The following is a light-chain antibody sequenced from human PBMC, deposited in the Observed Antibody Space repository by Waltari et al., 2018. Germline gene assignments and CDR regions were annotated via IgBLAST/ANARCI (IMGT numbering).Light chain of an antibody. CDR2: GAS. J-gene: IGKJ1*01. CDR1: QSVSRA. Sequence: EIVLTQSPGSLSSSPGERVTLSCRASQSVSRALAWYQQKHGQAPRLLLFGASNRATGIPDRFSGSGSETDFSLTISRLEPEDFAVYYCQHYVRLPATFGRGTKVEIK. V-gene: IGKV3-20*01. CDR3: QHYVRLPAT.